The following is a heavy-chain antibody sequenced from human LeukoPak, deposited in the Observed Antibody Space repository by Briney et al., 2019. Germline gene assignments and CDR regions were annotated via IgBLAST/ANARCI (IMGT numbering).Heavy chain of an antibody. D-gene: IGHD3-3*01. V-gene: IGHV3-48*01. Sequence: GGSLRLSCAASGFTFSSFSMNWVRQAPGKGLEWVSYISSGSSTIYYADSVKGRFTISRDNAKNSLYLQMNSLRAEDTAVYYCARDYDFWSGYYTGIFDYWGQGTLVTASS. CDR1: GFTFSSFS. J-gene: IGHJ4*02. CDR2: ISSGSSTI. CDR3: ARDYDFWSGYYTGIFDY.